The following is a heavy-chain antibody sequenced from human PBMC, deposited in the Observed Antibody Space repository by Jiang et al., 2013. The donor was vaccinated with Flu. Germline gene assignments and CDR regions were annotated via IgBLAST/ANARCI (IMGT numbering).Heavy chain of an antibody. V-gene: IGHV4-34*01. D-gene: IGHD6-19*01. CDR2: INHSGST. CDR1: GGSFSGYY. CDR3: ASSENSGWRGDPNFDY. J-gene: IGHJ4*02. Sequence: LLKPSETLSLTCAVYGGSFSGYYWSWIRQPPGKGLEWIGEINHSGSTNYNPSLKSRVTISVDTSKNQFSLKLSSVTAADTAVYYCASSENSGWRGDPNFDYWGQGTLVTVSS.